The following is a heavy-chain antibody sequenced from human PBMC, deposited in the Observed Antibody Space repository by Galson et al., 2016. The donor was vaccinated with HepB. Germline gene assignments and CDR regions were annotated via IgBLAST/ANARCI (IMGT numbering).Heavy chain of an antibody. D-gene: IGHD3-16*02. Sequence: SGYPFSSYGISWVRQAPGQGLEWLGWISAYNGYTNYAQILQGRVTMTTDTSTSTAYMELRSLRSDDTAVYYCARERFFYSSGNYHPFDYWGQGTLVTVSS. J-gene: IGHJ4*02. CDR1: GYPFSSYG. V-gene: IGHV1-18*01. CDR3: ARERFFYSSGNYHPFDY. CDR2: ISAYNGYT.